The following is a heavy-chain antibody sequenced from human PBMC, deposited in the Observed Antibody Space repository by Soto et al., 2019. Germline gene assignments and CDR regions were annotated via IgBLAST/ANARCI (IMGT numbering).Heavy chain of an antibody. CDR1: ACTFSSYW. Sequence: VGSLRLSCAASACTFSSYWMSWVRHSPGKWLEWVANIKQDGSEKYYVDSVKGRFTISRDNAKNSLYLQMNSLRAEDTAVYYCARDLFEAARRGEYAFDIWGQGTMGTVS. D-gene: IGHD3-16*01. CDR2: IKQDGSEK. CDR3: ARDLFEAARRGEYAFDI. V-gene: IGHV3-7*03. J-gene: IGHJ3*02.